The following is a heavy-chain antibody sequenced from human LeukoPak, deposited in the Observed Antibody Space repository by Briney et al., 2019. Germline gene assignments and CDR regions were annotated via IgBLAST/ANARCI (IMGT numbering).Heavy chain of an antibody. CDR3: ARAGSPRSFDY. CDR1: GGSFSGYY. D-gene: IGHD3-10*01. J-gene: IGHJ4*02. V-gene: IGHV4-34*01. CDR2: INHSGST. Sequence: SETLSLTCAVYGGSFSGYYWSWIRQPPGKGLEWIGEINHSGSTNYNPSLKSRVTISVDTSKNHFSLKLSSVAAADTAVYYCARAGSPRSFDYWGQGTLVTVSS.